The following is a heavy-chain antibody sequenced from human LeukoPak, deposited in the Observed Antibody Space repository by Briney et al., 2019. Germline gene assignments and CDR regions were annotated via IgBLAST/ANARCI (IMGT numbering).Heavy chain of an antibody. CDR2: IIPIFGTA. CDR3: ARAGGVGTLSSSFDY. V-gene: IGHV1-69*13. CDR1: GGTFSSYA. Sequence: SVKVSCKASGGTFSSYAISWVRQAPGQGLEWMGGIIPIFGTANYAQKFQGRVTITADESTSTAYMELSSLRSEDTAVYYCARAGGVGTLSSSFDYWGQGTLVTVSS. J-gene: IGHJ4*02. D-gene: IGHD4-23*01.